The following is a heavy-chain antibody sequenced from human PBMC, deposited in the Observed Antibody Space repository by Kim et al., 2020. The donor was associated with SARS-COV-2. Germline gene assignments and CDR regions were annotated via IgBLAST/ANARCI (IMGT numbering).Heavy chain of an antibody. CDR1: GGSISSSSYY. CDR3: ATIPLIAVAGTELSYY. CDR2: IYYSGST. D-gene: IGHD6-19*01. V-gene: IGHV4-39*01. Sequence: SETLSLTCTVSGGSISSSSYYWGWIRQPPGKGLEWIGSIYYSGSTYYNPSLKSRVTISVDTSKNQFSLKLSSVTAADTAVYYCATIPLIAVAGTELSYY. J-gene: IGHJ6*01.